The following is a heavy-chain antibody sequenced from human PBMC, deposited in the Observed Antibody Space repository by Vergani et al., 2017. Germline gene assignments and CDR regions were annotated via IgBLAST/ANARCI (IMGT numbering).Heavy chain of an antibody. Sequence: QVQLVESGGGVVQPGRSLRLSCAASGFTFSSYGMHWVRQAPGKGLEWVAVISYDGSNKYYADSVKGRFTISRDNSKTTLYLQMSSLRAEDTAVYYCAKTSPHVEWLQTLDYWGQGSLVTVSS. V-gene: IGHV3-30*18. J-gene: IGHJ4*02. CDR1: GFTFSSYG. CDR3: AKTSPHVEWLQTLDY. CDR2: ISYDGSNK. D-gene: IGHD5-12*01.